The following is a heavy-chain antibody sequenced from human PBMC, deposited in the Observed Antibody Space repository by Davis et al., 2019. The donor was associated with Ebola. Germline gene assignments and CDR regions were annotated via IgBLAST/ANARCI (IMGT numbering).Heavy chain of an antibody. CDR3: ARDVTMVQGVIAS. J-gene: IGHJ5*02. D-gene: IGHD3-10*01. CDR1: GFTFSSYW. CDR2: IKQDGSEK. V-gene: IGHV3-7*01. Sequence: PGGSLRLSCAASGFTFSSYWMSWVRQAPGKGLEWVANIKQDGSEKYYVDSVKGRFTISRDNAKNSLYLQMNSLRAEDTAVYYCARDVTMVQGVIASWGQGTLVTVSS.